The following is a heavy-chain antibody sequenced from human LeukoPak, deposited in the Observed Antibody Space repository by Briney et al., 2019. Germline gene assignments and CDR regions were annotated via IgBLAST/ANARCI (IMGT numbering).Heavy chain of an antibody. D-gene: IGHD6-19*01. J-gene: IGHJ4*02. CDR2: IATKASNYAT. Sequence: GGSLRLSCEASGFTFSGSDIHWVRQASGKGLEWVGRIATKASNYATAYGASVKGRFTISRDDSENTAYLQMNSLKTEDTAVYYCTTYRSGHYWGQGTLVTVSS. CDR3: TTYRSGHY. CDR1: GFTFSGSD. V-gene: IGHV3-73*01.